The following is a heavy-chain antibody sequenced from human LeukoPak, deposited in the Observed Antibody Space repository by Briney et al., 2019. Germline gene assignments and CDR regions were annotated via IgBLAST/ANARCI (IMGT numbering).Heavy chain of an antibody. D-gene: IGHD1-26*01. CDR2: ISAYNGNT. CDR1: GYTFTSYG. V-gene: IGHV1-18*01. J-gene: IGHJ4*02. CDR3: ARDSARPVGATGPAFDY. Sequence: ASVKASCKASGYTFTSYGISWVRQAPGQGLEWMGWISAYNGNTNYAQKLQGRVTMSTDTSTSIAYMELKSLRSDDTAVYYCARDSARPVGATGPAFDYWGQGTLVTVSS.